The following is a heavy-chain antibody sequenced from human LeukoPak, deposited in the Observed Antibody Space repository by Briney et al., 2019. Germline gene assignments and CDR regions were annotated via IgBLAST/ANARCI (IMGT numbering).Heavy chain of an antibody. CDR1: GFSFRSYG. D-gene: IGHD2-15*01. Sequence: GGSLRLSCAASGFSFRSYGMRWVRQAPGKGLEWVAIIWHDGSRQEYADSVKGRFIVSRDNSRDTLDLQMSSLTAEDTAVYYCVKDGYCSGGSCYWPYFDSWGQGALVTVSS. V-gene: IGHV3-33*06. J-gene: IGHJ4*02. CDR2: IWHDGSRQ. CDR3: VKDGYCSGGSCYWPYFDS.